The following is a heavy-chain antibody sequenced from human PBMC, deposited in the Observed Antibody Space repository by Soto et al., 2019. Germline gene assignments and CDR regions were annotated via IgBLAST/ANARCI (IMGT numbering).Heavy chain of an antibody. CDR3: VSQRTSVLTQAYFDY. V-gene: IGHV4-39*01. CDR1: GGSVSNSNYS. J-gene: IGHJ4*02. CDR2: VYYRGRS. D-gene: IGHD2-8*01. Sequence: PSETLSLTCTVSGGSVSNSNYSWGWIRQSPGKGLEWIGSVYYRGRSYSKSSVESRVTISVDTSKNQFSLNLNSVTASDTAVYYCVSQRTSVLTQAYFDYWGPGALVTVSS.